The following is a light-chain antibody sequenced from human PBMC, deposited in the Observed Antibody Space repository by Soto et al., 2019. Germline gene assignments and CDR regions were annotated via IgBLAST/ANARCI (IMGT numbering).Light chain of an antibody. Sequence: QSVLTQPRSVSGSPGQSVTISCTGTSSDVGGYNYVSWYQQHPGKPPKLMIYDVSKRPPGVPDRFSGSKSGNTAALTISGLQAEDESDYYCCSYAGSFVFGGGTKLTVL. CDR1: SSDVGGYNY. V-gene: IGLV2-11*01. CDR2: DVS. CDR3: CSYAGSFV. J-gene: IGLJ2*01.